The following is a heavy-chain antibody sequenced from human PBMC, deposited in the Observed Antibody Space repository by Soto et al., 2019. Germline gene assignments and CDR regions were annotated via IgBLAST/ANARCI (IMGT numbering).Heavy chain of an antibody. D-gene: IGHD2-2*01. CDR2: IDPSDSYT. CDR1: GYSFTSYW. J-gene: IGHJ6*02. Sequence: PGESLKISCKGSGYSFTSYWISWVLQMPGKGLEWMGRIDPSDSYTNYSPSFQGHVTISADKSISTAYLQWSSLKASDTAMYYCARQGYCSSTSCPRDYYYGMDVWGQGTTVTVSS. V-gene: IGHV5-10-1*01. CDR3: ARQGYCSSTSCPRDYYYGMDV.